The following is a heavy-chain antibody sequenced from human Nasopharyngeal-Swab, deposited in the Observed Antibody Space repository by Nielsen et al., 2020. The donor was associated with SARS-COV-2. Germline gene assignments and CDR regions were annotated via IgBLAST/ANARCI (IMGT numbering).Heavy chain of an antibody. Sequence: GESLKISCAASGFTFSSYWMHWVRQAPGKGLVWVSRINSDGSSTSYADSVKGRFTISRDNAKNTLYLQMNSLRAEDTAVYYCAKDKLDTAMVDYFDYWGQGTLVTVSS. CDR1: GFTFSSYW. CDR2: INSDGSST. V-gene: IGHV3-74*01. D-gene: IGHD5-18*01. CDR3: AKDKLDTAMVDYFDY. J-gene: IGHJ4*02.